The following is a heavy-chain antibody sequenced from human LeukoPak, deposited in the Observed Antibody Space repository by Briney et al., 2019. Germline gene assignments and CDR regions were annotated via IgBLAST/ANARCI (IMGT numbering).Heavy chain of an antibody. CDR3: AKSGVGGGSYLELGY. CDR2: ISGSGGST. J-gene: IGHJ4*02. V-gene: IGHV3-23*01. D-gene: IGHD1-26*01. CDR1: GFTFSSYA. Sequence: GGSLRLSCAASGFTFSSYAMSWVRQAPGKGLEWVSAISGSGGSTYYADSVKGRFTISRDNSKNTLYLQMNSLRAEDTAVYYCAKSGVGGGSYLELGYWGQGTLVTVSS.